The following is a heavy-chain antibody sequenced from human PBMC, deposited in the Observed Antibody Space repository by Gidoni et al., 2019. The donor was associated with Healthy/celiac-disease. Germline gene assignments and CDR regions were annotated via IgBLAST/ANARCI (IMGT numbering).Heavy chain of an antibody. J-gene: IGHJ4*02. CDR3: AGRIAYSNYRPIDY. V-gene: IGHV4-34*01. CDR2: INHSGST. D-gene: IGHD4-4*01. Sequence: QVQLQQWGAGLLKPSETLSLTCAVYGGSFSGYYWSWIRQPPGKGLEWIGEINHSGSTNYNPSLKSRVTISVDTSKNQFSLKLSSVTAADTAVYYCAGRIAYSNYRPIDYWGQGTLVTVSS. CDR1: GGSFSGYY.